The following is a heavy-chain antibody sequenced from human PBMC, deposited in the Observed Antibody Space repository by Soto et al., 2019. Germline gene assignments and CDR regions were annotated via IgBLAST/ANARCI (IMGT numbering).Heavy chain of an antibody. CDR1: GFTVSNNY. Sequence: DVQLEESGGGLIQPGGSLRLSCAVSGFTVSNNYMTWVRQAPGKGLEWVSLIYSSGGTKYADSVRGRFTISRDNSKNTLYLQMNSLKVDDTAVYYCARDPPGIAASGSDNWGQGTLVTVSS. CDR3: ARDPPGIAASGSDN. J-gene: IGHJ4*02. D-gene: IGHD6-13*01. CDR2: IYSSGGT. V-gene: IGHV3-53*01.